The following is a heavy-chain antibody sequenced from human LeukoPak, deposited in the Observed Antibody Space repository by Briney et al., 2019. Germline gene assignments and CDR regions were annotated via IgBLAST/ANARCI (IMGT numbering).Heavy chain of an antibody. CDR3: AKRQELSYVLLWFGEFGY. J-gene: IGHJ4*02. CDR1: GFRFDDHG. D-gene: IGHD3-10*01. CDR2: INWNGAST. Sequence: GGSLRLSCAASGFRFDDHGMSWVRQVPGKGLEWVSGINWNGASTGYGDSVKGRFTISRDNSKNTLYLQMNSLRAEDTAVYYCAKRQELSYVLLWFGEFGYWGQGTLVTVSS. V-gene: IGHV3-20*04.